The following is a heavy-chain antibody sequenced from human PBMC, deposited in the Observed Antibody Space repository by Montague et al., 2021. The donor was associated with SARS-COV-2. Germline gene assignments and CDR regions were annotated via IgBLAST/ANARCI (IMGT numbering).Heavy chain of an antibody. CDR1: GFTFSSYA. Sequence: SLRLSCAASGFTFSSYAMHWVRQAPGKGLEWVAVITYDGSNKYYADSVKGRFTISRDNAKNTLYLQMNSLRAEDTAVYYCARAQAFHGYPHYFDLWGRGTLVTVSS. D-gene: IGHD5-24*01. J-gene: IGHJ2*01. V-gene: IGHV3-30-3*01. CDR2: ITYDGSNK. CDR3: ARAQAFHGYPHYFDL.